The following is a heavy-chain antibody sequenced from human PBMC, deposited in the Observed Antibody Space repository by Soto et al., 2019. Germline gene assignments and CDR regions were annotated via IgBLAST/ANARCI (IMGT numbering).Heavy chain of an antibody. CDR1: GFTFSNAW. CDR3: TTDFCWYFAFYYYYYGMDV. CDR2: IKSKTDGGTT. V-gene: IGHV3-15*07. J-gene: IGHJ6*02. Sequence: EVQLVESGGGLVKPGGSLRLSCAASGFTFSNAWMNWVRQAPGKGLEWVGRIKSKTDGGTTDYAAPVKGRFTISRDDSKNTLYLQMNSLKTEDTAVYYCTTDFCWYFAFYYYYYGMDVWGQGTTVTVSS. D-gene: IGHD6-13*01.